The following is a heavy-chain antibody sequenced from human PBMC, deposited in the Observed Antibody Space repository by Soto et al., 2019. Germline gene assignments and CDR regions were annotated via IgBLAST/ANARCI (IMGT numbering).Heavy chain of an antibody. CDR2: ISAYNGNT. CDR1: VYTFTSYG. V-gene: IGHV1-18*01. Sequence: GASLKFSCKASVYTFTSYGISWVRPAPGQGLEWMGWISAYNGNTNYAQKLQGRVTMTTDTSTSTAYMELRSLRAEDTAVYCCARVSYDSSGYYYPDAFDIWGQGTMVTVSS. J-gene: IGHJ3*02. CDR3: ARVSYDSSGYYYPDAFDI. D-gene: IGHD3-22*01.